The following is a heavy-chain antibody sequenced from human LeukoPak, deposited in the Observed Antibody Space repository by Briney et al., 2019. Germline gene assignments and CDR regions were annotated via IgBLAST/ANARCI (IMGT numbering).Heavy chain of an antibody. V-gene: IGHV5-51*01. CDR3: ARLLYFESSGNYGMDV. J-gene: IGHJ6*02. CDR1: GYNFTNYW. D-gene: IGHD3-22*01. CDR2: IYPDDSDT. Sequence: HGESLKISCKGSGYNFTNYWISWVRQMPGKGLEWMGIIYPDDSDTSYSPSFQGQVTISADKSISTAYLQWNNLKASDTAMYYCARLLYFESSGNYGMDVWGQGTTVTVSS.